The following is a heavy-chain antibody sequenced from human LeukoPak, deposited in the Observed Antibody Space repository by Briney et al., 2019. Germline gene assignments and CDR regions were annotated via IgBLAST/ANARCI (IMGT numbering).Heavy chain of an antibody. CDR1: GFTFSSYA. Sequence: PGGSLRLSCAASGFTFSSYAMGWVRQAPGKGLEWVSAISGSGGSTYYADSVKGRFTISRDNSKNTLYLQMNSLRAEDTAVYYCAKVLGYSSGPPPYYYYGMDVWGQGTTVTVSS. V-gene: IGHV3-23*01. D-gene: IGHD6-19*01. J-gene: IGHJ6*02. CDR2: ISGSGGST. CDR3: AKVLGYSSGPPPYYYYGMDV.